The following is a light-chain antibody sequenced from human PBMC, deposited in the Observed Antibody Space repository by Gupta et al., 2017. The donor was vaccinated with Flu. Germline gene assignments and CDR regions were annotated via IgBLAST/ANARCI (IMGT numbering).Light chain of an antibody. J-gene: IGLJ1*01. CDR2: DVT. Sequence: SATISFTATSSDVGGNNVVSLYQQHPDKAHKLMIYDVTKRPSGVPGRFSGSKSGNTASLTISGLQAEEAADYYCCSNAGGYTRVFGTGTKITVL. V-gene: IGLV2-11*01. CDR1: SSDVGGNNV. CDR3: CSNAGGYTRV.